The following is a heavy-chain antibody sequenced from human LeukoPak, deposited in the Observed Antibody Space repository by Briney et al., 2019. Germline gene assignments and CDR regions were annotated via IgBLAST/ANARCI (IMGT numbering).Heavy chain of an antibody. CDR1: GFTFSSYA. J-gene: IGHJ4*02. Sequence: GGSLRLSCAASGFTFSSYAMSWVRQAPGKGLEWVSGISGSGGSTYYADSVKGRFTISRDNSKNTLYLQMNSLRAEDTAVYDCAKPRGLTIVGAHFDYWGQGTLVTVSS. D-gene: IGHD1-26*01. V-gene: IGHV3-23*01. CDR3: AKPRGLTIVGAHFDY. CDR2: ISGSGGST.